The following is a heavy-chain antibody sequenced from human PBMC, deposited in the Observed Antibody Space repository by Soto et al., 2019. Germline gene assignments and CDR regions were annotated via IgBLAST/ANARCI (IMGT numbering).Heavy chain of an antibody. CDR1: GFTFSDYY. CDR2: ISKSGGTV. J-gene: IGHJ4*02. CDR3: AKDPRAPSCFDS. Sequence: GGALRLWWAGSGFTFSDYYMSWVRQSPGKAVEGGSYISKSGGTVYYADSVKGRFTISRDNSKNTLSVQMNSLRAEDTAVYYCAKDPRAPSCFDSSGPAPLLTVSS. D-gene: IGHD6-6*01. V-gene: IGHV3-11*01.